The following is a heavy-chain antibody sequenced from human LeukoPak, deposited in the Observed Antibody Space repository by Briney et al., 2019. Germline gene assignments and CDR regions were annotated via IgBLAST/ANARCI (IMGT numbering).Heavy chain of an antibody. Sequence: VKVSCKASGYSFSSYGMSWVRQAPGEGLEWMGWISGYDGNKNYAQKLQGRVTMTTDTSTSTAYMELRTLRSDDTAVYYCARDGVAEAAPVDYWGQGTLVTVSS. CDR3: ARDGVAEAAPVDY. J-gene: IGHJ4*02. CDR1: GYSFSSYG. CDR2: ISGYDGNK. D-gene: IGHD6-13*01. V-gene: IGHV1-18*01.